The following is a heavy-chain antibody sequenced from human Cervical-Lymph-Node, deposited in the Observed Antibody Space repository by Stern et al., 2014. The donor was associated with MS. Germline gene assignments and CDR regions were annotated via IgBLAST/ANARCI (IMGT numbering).Heavy chain of an antibody. CDR2: IIPIFGTA. J-gene: IGHJ4*02. CDR1: GGTFSTYK. Sequence: MQLVESGSEAKKPGSSVKVSCKVSGGTFSTYKISWVRQAPGQGLEWMGAIIPIFGTADYAQKFQDRVTIIADESTSEVHMELSSLRSEDTGVYYCARLGSGYDSSYLDFWGQGTLVTVSS. D-gene: IGHD5-12*01. CDR3: ARLGSGYDSSYLDF. V-gene: IGHV1-69*01.